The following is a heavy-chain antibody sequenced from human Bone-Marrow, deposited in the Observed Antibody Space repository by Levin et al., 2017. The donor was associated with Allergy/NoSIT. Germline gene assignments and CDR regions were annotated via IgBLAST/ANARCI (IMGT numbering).Heavy chain of an antibody. D-gene: IGHD6-25*01. CDR3: ARRGPAASGHFDF. CDR2: VSGSGYNT. Sequence: GGSLRLSCAASGFTFSNHAMAWVRQAPGKGLEWVSAVSGSGYNTYYADPVKGRLTISRDNSKNTLYLQMNSLRADDTALYYCARRGPAASGHFDFWGQGTLVTVSS. V-gene: IGHV3-23*01. J-gene: IGHJ4*02. CDR1: GFTFSNHA.